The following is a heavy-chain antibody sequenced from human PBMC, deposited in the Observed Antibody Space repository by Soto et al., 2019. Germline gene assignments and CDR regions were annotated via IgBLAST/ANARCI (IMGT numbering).Heavy chain of an antibody. V-gene: IGHV4-34*01. J-gene: IGHJ4*02. CDR1: GGSFSGYY. CDR2: INHSGST. D-gene: IGHD2-15*01. Sequence: SETLSLTCAVYGGSFSGYYWSWIRQPPGKGLEWIGEINHSGSTNYNPSLKSRVTISVDTSKNQFSLKLSSVTAADTAVYYCASVVAATQIDYWGQGTLVTVSS. CDR3: ASVVAATQIDY.